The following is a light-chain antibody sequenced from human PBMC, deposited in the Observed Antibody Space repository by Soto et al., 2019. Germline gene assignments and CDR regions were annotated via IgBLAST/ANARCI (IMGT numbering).Light chain of an antibody. Sequence: IMLTQSPGTLSLSPGERATLSCRASQSVSSSDLAWYQQKPGQAPRLLIYSASSRATGIPDRFSGSGSGTDFTLTISRLEPEDFAVYYCQQYDTFGQGTKLEIK. CDR3: QQYDT. J-gene: IGKJ2*01. V-gene: IGKV3-20*01. CDR1: QSVSSSD. CDR2: SAS.